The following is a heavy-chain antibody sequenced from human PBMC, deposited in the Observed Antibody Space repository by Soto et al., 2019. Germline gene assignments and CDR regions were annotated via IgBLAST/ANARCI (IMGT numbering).Heavy chain of an antibody. Sequence: EVQLVESGGGLVQPGGSLRLSCSSAVFTFSSYWMSCVRQAPWKGLEWVANIKQDGSEKYYVDSVNGRFTISRDNAKNSLYLQMNGRRAEDTAVYYCSRSNYDILTGYYAAFDYWGQGTLVTVSS. J-gene: IGHJ4*02. D-gene: IGHD3-9*01. V-gene: IGHV3-7*01. CDR3: SRSNYDILTGYYAAFDY. CDR1: VFTFSSYW. CDR2: IKQDGSEK.